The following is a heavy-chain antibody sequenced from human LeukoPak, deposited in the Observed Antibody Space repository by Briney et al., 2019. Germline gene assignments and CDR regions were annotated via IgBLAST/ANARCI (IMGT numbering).Heavy chain of an antibody. Sequence: GSLGLSCAASGFTFSSDAMHWVRQAPGKGLEWVAVISYDGSNKYYADSVKGRFTISRDNSENTLYLQMNSLRAEDTAVYYCARDRHDYVWGSYRLPGYWGQGTLVTVSS. V-gene: IGHV3-30-3*01. J-gene: IGHJ4*02. CDR3: ARDRHDYVWGSYRLPGY. D-gene: IGHD3-16*02. CDR2: ISYDGSNK. CDR1: GFTFSSDA.